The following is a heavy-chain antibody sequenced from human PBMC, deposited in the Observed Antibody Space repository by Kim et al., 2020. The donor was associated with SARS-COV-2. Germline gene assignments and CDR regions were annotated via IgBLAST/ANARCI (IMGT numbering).Heavy chain of an antibody. J-gene: IGHJ6*02. CDR1: GFTFSSYG. D-gene: IGHD6-13*01. CDR2: ISYDGSNK. Sequence: GGSLRLSCAASGFTFSSYGMHWVRQAPGKGLEWVAVISYDGSNKYYADSVKGRFTISRDNSKNTLYLQMNSLRAEDTAVYYCAKSLGIAAAGWRGYYYYYGMDVWGQGTTVTVSS. V-gene: IGHV3-30*18. CDR3: AKSLGIAAAGWRGYYYYYGMDV.